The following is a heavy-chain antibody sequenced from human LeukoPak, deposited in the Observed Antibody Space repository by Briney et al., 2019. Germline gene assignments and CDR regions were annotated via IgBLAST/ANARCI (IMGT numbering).Heavy chain of an antibody. V-gene: IGHV1-18*01. D-gene: IGHD5-18*01. J-gene: IGHJ4*02. CDR3: ARAVRGYSYAYLPY. CDR2: ISAYDGNT. Sequence: ASVKVSCKASGYTFSSYGISWVRQAPGQGPEWMGWISAYDGNTDYAQNLQGRVTMTTDTSTSTAYMELRSLRSDDTAVYYCARAVRGYSYAYLPYWGQGTLVTVSS. CDR1: GYTFSSYG.